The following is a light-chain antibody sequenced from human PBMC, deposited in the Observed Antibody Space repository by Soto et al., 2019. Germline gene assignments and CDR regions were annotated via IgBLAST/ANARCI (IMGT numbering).Light chain of an antibody. J-gene: IGKJ3*01. CDR2: LGS. V-gene: IGKV2-28*01. CDR1: QSLLHSNGYNY. CDR3: MQALQTPFT. Sequence: DIVMTQSPLSLPVTPGEPASISCRSSQSLLHSNGYNYLDWYLQKPGQSPQLLIYLGSNRASGVPDRFSGSGSGTDFTLKLRSVEAEDVGVYYCMQALQTPFTFGPGTKVDIK.